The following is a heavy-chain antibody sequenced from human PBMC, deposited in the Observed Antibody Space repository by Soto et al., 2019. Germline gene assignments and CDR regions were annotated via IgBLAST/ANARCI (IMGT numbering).Heavy chain of an antibody. Sequence: GGSLRLSCAASGFTFSSYAMSWVRQAPGKGLEWVSAISGSGGSTYYADSVKGRFTISRDNSKNTLYLQMNSLRAEDTAVYYCAKNQIRTIVVVVAAGTKDAFDIWGQGTMVTVSS. CDR3: AKNQIRTIVVVVAAGTKDAFDI. J-gene: IGHJ3*02. D-gene: IGHD2-15*01. CDR1: GFTFSSYA. CDR2: ISGSGGST. V-gene: IGHV3-23*01.